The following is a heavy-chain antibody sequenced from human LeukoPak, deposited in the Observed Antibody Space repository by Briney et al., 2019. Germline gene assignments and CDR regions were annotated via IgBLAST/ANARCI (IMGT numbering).Heavy chain of an antibody. CDR3: ARGGGTVTTMDYGA. V-gene: IGHV3-33*01. J-gene: IGHJ5*02. D-gene: IGHD4-17*01. Sequence: GGSLRLSCAASGFTFSSYGMHWVRQAPGKGLEWVADIWYDGKNEHFADSVKGRFTISRDNSKNTLYLQMNSLRAEDTAVYYCARGGGTVTTMDYGAWGQGTLVTVSS. CDR2: IWYDGKNE. CDR1: GFTFSSYG.